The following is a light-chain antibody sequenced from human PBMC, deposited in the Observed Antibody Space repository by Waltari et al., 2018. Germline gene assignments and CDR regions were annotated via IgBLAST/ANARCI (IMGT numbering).Light chain of an antibody. V-gene: IGLV2-14*03. J-gene: IGLJ2*01. CDR2: DVT. Sequence: QSALPQPSSVSGSPGQSNTISCTVTIRHVGGYNYVFWYQQHPGKAPILMIYDVTNRPSGVSNRFSGSKSGNTASLTISGLQAEDEADYYCSSYTSSGTGVLFGGGTKLSVL. CDR3: SSYTSSGTGVL. CDR1: IRHVGGYNY.